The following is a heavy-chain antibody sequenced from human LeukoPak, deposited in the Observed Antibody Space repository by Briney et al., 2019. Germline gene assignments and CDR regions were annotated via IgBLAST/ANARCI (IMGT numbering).Heavy chain of an antibody. Sequence: GGSLRLSCTASGFTFSTYSMNWVRQAPGKGLEWVSYISSSSSTIYYADSVKGRFTISRDNSKNTLYLQMNSLRAEDTAVYYCAKVHQGVLDYWGQGTLVTVSS. J-gene: IGHJ4*02. CDR2: ISSSSSTI. V-gene: IGHV3-48*01. CDR1: GFTFSTYS. CDR3: AKVHQGVLDY.